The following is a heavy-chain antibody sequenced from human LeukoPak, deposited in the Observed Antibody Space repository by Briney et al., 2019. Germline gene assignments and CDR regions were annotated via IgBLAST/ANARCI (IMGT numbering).Heavy chain of an antibody. CDR2: IIPILGIA. D-gene: IGHD5-12*01. J-gene: IGHJ4*02. Sequence: SVKVSCKASGGTFSSYAISWVRQAPGQGLEWMGRIIPILGIANYAQKFQGRVTITADKSTSTAYMELSSLRFEDTAVYYCARDQPHRSGYDSPSFDYWGQGTLVTVSS. CDR1: GGTFSSYA. CDR3: ARDQPHRSGYDSPSFDY. V-gene: IGHV1-69*04.